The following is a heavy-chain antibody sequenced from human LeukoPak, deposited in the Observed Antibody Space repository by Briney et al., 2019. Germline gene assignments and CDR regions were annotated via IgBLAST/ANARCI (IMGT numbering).Heavy chain of an antibody. CDR2: ILHSGST. CDR1: GGSISSGAYY. J-gene: IGHJ4*02. CDR3: ARGSTYADYVFDY. Sequence: SQTLSLTCTVSGGSISSGAYYWSWIRQHPGKGLEWIGYILHSGSTYYNPSLKSRITISVDTSKNRFSLNLTSVTAADTAVYYCARGSTYADYVFDYWGQGTLVTVSS. D-gene: IGHD4-17*01. V-gene: IGHV4-31*03.